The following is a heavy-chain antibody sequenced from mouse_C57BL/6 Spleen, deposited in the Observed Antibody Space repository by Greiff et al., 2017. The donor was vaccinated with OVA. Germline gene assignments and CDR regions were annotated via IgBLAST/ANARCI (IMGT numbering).Heavy chain of an antibody. J-gene: IGHJ2*01. CDR3: AREDYYGSSL. CDR1: GFTFSDYG. CDR2: ISSGSSTI. Sequence: EVKLMESGGGLVKPGGSLKLSCAASGFTFSDYGMHWVRQAPEKGLEWVAYISSGSSTIYYADTVKGRFTISRDNAKNTLFLQMTSLRSEDTAMYYCAREDYYGSSLWGQGTTLTVSS. D-gene: IGHD1-1*01. V-gene: IGHV5-17*01.